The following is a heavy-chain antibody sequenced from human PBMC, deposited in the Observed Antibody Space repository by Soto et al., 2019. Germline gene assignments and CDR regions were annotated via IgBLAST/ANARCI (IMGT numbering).Heavy chain of an antibody. CDR2: INPNSGGT. CDR3: ARDLGGLFAAAAHGDY. J-gene: IGHJ4*02. CDR1: GYTFTGYY. V-gene: IGHV1-2*02. Sequence: QVQLVQSGAEVKKPGASVKVSCKASGYTFTGYYMHWVRQAPGQGLEWMGWINPNSGGTNYAQKFQGRVTMTRETSISTAYMELSRLRSDDTAVYYCARDLGGLFAAAAHGDYWGQGTLVTVSS. D-gene: IGHD3-10*01.